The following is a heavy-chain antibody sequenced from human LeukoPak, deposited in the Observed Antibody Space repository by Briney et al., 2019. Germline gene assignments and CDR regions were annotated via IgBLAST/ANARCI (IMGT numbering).Heavy chain of an antibody. CDR2: ISYDGGNE. J-gene: IGHJ4*02. CDR3: ARDPPFSSGWSQNFFDF. CDR1: GFIFDTYA. D-gene: IGHD6-19*01. Sequence: GGPLRLSCTPSGFIFDTYAMHWVRQAPGKGLEWAALISYDGGNENYADSVKGRFTISRDNSKNTLFLQMDSLRADDTAVYYCARDPPFSSGWSQNFFDFWGQGTPVTVSS. V-gene: IGHV3-30*14.